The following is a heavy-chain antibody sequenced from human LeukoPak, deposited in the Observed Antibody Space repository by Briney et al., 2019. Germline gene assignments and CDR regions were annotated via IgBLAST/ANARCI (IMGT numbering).Heavy chain of an antibody. CDR1: EYTFTGYY. Sequence: ASVKFSCKASEYTFTGYYMHWVRQAPGQGLEWMGWINPNSGGTNYAQKFQGRVTMTRDTSISTAYMELSRLRSDDTAVYYCARALVVPAAPDLYYYYGMDVWGQGATVTVSS. J-gene: IGHJ6*02. CDR3: ARALVVPAAPDLYYYYGMDV. V-gene: IGHV1-2*02. CDR2: INPNSGGT. D-gene: IGHD2-2*01.